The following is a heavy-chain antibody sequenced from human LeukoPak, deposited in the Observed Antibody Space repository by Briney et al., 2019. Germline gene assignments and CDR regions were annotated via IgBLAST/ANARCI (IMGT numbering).Heavy chain of an antibody. CDR2: IYYSGTT. CDR3: ARHSGASPHYFDY. Sequence: SETLSLTCTVSGGSISNYYWSWIRHPPGKVLEWIGFIYYSGTTHYNPSLKSRVTMSVATSNNQFSLRLSSVTAADTAIYYCARHSGASPHYFDYWGQGALVTVSS. CDR1: GGSISNYY. V-gene: IGHV4-59*08. J-gene: IGHJ4*02. D-gene: IGHD1-26*01.